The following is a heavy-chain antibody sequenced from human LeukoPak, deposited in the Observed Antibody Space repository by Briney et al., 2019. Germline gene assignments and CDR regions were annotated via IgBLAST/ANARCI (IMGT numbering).Heavy chain of an antibody. Sequence: SETLSLTCSVSGDSVSRSDSYWDWIRQPPGKGLEWIGTIYYSGRTYYSPSLKSRVTMSVDPSNNQFSLNLSSVTAADTALYYCARRRYYDGSGYLEWGQGTLLSVSS. V-gene: IGHV4-39*01. D-gene: IGHD3-22*01. J-gene: IGHJ1*01. CDR3: ARRRYYDGSGYLE. CDR2: IYYSGRT. CDR1: GDSVSRSDSY.